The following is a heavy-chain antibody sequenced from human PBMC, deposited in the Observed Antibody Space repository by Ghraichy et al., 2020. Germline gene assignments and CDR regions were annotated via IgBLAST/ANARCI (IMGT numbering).Heavy chain of an antibody. CDR3: ARRDSRHDAFDI. CDR2: IYHSGST. J-gene: IGHJ3*02. CDR1: GGSISSGGYS. V-gene: IGHV4-30-2*01. D-gene: IGHD3-22*01. Sequence: SETLSLSCAVSGGSISSGGYSWSWIRQPPGKGLEWIGYIYHSGSTFYNPSLKSRVTISVDRSKNQFSLKLSSVTAADTAVYYCARRDSRHDAFDIWGQGTMVTVSS.